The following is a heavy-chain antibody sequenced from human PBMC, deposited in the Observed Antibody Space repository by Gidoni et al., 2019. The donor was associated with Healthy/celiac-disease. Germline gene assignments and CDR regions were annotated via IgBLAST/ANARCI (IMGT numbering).Heavy chain of an antibody. V-gene: IGHV1-69*06. D-gene: IGHD3-22*01. CDR1: RVTFSSSP. Sequence: QVQLVQSGAEVKKPGSSVKVSCKASRVTFSSSPIIWVRQAPGQGLQWMGGIISIFGTANDAKKFQGRVTITADKSTSTAYMELSSLRSEDTAVYYCARESATQGYYDSSGYYENAFDIWGQGTMVTVSS. CDR3: ARESATQGYYDSSGYYENAFDI. CDR2: IISIFGTA. J-gene: IGHJ3*02.